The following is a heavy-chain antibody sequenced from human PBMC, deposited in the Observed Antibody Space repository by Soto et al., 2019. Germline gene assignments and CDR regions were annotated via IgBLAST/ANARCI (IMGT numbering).Heavy chain of an antibody. J-gene: IGHJ4*02. CDR3: ARARRVVAATMGSVEWSYYCDY. Sequence: QVQLVQSGAEVKKPGASVKVSCKASGYTFTSYDINWVRQATGQGLDWLGWRNPDSGNTGYAQKFQDRVTMTWNTPIGTAYMELISLRAEDTAVYYFARARRVVAATMGSVEWSYYCDYWGQGTLVTVYS. CDR1: GYTFTSYD. CDR2: RNPDSGNT. V-gene: IGHV1-8*01. D-gene: IGHD2-15*01.